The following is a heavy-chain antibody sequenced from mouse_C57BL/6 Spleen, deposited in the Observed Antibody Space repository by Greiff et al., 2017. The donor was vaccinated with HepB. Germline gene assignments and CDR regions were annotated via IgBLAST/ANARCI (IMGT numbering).Heavy chain of an antibody. V-gene: IGHV1-7*01. Sequence: VQLQQSGAELAKPGASVKLSCKASGYTFTSYWMHWAKQRPGQGLEWIGYINPSSGYTKYNQKFKDKATLTADKSSSTAYMQLSSLTYEDSEVYYCARRDYGNSWFAYWGQGTLVTVSA. CDR3: ARRDYGNSWFAY. J-gene: IGHJ3*01. CDR2: INPSSGYT. D-gene: IGHD2-1*01. CDR1: GYTFTSYW.